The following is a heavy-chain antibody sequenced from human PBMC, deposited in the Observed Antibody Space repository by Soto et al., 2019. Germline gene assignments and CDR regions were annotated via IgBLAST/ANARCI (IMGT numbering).Heavy chain of an antibody. CDR2: IRQDGSEI. V-gene: IGHV3-7*04. J-gene: IGHJ4*02. Sequence: GGSLRLSCVGSGFTFSSNWMTWVRQAPGKGLEWVANIRQDGSEINYVDSVKGRFTISRDNTKNSLYLQMNSLRAEDTAFYYCAREVVISRGASYFGYWGPGTLVTSPQ. CDR1: GFTFSSNW. D-gene: IGHD2-15*01. CDR3: AREVVISRGASYFGY.